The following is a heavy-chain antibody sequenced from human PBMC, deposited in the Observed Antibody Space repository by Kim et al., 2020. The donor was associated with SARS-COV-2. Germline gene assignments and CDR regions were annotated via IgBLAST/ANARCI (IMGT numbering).Heavy chain of an antibody. J-gene: IGHJ6*04. Sequence: GGSLRLSCAASGFSFSDNYMTWIRQAPGKGLEWVSYISAASRTIYYADSVKGRFTISRDNAKNSLYLQMNDLRAEDTAVYYCARDPGFSYGYGRRYYGMDVWGEGNTVTVST. D-gene: IGHD5-18*01. V-gene: IGHV3-11*01. CDR2: ISAASRTI. CDR3: ARDPGFSYGYGRRYYGMDV. CDR1: GFSFSDNY.